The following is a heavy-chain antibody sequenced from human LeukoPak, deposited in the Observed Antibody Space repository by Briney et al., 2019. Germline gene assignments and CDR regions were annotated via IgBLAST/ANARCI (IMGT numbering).Heavy chain of an antibody. J-gene: IGHJ5*02. Sequence: PGGSLRLSCAASGCTFSSYGMQWVRQAPGKGLEWVAFIRFDGSNKYYSYSVKGRFTISRDNSKNMLDLQMNNLRTEDTAVYYCARDLAESFCSSTTCFARDNWFDPWGQGTLVSVSS. CDR3: ARDLAESFCSSTTCFARDNWFDP. CDR1: GCTFSSYG. CDR2: IRFDGSNK. V-gene: IGHV3-30*02. D-gene: IGHD2-2*01.